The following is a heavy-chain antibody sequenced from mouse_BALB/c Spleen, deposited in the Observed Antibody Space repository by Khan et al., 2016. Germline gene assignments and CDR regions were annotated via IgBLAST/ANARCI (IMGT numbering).Heavy chain of an antibody. V-gene: IGHV1-80*01. J-gene: IGHJ3*01. Sequence: QVQLQQSGAELVRPGSSVKISCKASGYAFSSYWMNWVKQRPGQGLEWIGQISPGDGDTNYNGKFKGKATLTADNSSSPAYMQLSSLTSEDSAVYFVARVSSSGYVAWVAYWGQGTLVTVSA. D-gene: IGHD3-1*01. CDR3: ARVSSSGYVAWVAY. CDR2: ISPGDGDT. CDR1: GYAFSSYW.